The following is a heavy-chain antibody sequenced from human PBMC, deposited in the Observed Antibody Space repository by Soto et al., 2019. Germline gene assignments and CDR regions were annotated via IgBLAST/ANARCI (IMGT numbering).Heavy chain of an antibody. Sequence: QVQLVESGGGVVQPGTSLRLSCVGSGFTFRSYVIHWVRQAPGKGLEWVALTSYDGSNNFYGDSVKGRFTISRDNSRNTVELQMDSLRLEGTALHYCARWGTTGGLDVWGQGTLVSVSS. CDR2: TSYDGSNN. CDR1: GFTFRSYV. CDR3: ARWGTTGGLDV. J-gene: IGHJ4*02. D-gene: IGHD3-16*01. V-gene: IGHV3-33*05.